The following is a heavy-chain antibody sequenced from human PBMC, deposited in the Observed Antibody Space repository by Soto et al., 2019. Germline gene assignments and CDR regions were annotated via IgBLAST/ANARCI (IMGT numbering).Heavy chain of an antibody. CDR2: IWYDGSNK. J-gene: IGHJ6*02. CDR3: ARDRANCSSTRCYGPNYYYYGMDV. CDR1: GFTFSSYG. V-gene: IGHV3-33*01. Sequence: QVQLVESGGGVVQPGRSLRLSCAASGFTFSSYGMHWVRQAPGKGLEWVAVIWYDGSNKYYADSVKGRFTISRDNSKNTLQQPRNVXRAEDTAVYYCARDRANCSSTRCYGPNYYYYGMDVWGQGTTVTVSS. D-gene: IGHD2-2*01.